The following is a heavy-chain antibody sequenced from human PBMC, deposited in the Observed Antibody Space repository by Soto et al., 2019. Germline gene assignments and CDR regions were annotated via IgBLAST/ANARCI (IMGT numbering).Heavy chain of an antibody. J-gene: IGHJ4*02. CDR3: AKDPNGDYIGVFDD. D-gene: IGHD4-17*01. CDR2: ISRSSNVI. Sequence: EVQLLESGGDLVQPGGSLRLSCAASGFAFSNYAVTWVRQAHGKGLEWVSSISRSSNVIYYADSVKGRFIISRDNSKNTMYLQMNSLRAEDTARYYCAKDPNGDYIGVFDDWGQGTLVTVSS. CDR1: GFAFSNYA. V-gene: IGHV3-23*01.